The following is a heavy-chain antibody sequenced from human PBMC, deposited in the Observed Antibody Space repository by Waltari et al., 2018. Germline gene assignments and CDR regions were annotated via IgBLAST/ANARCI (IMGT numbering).Heavy chain of an antibody. D-gene: IGHD4-17*01. Sequence: QAPGKGLEWVAVIWYDGSNKYYADSVKGRSTISRDNSKNTLYLQMNSLRAEDTAVYYCARERSGDYPYDAVDIWGQGTMVTVSS. CDR2: IWYDGSNK. J-gene: IGHJ3*02. CDR3: ARERSGDYPYDAVDI. V-gene: IGHV3-33*01.